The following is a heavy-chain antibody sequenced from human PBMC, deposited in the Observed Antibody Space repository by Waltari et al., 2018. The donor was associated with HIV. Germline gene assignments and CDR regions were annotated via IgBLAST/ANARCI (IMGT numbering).Heavy chain of an antibody. J-gene: IGHJ4*02. Sequence: QLQIQQWGAGLVKPSEPLSLTCAVSGESFTGFYWSFIRQPPGKGLEWIGEIHPSGTTNYNPSLKSRVTLSLQTSKSEFYLTLTSVTAADTAVYYCARRAGHSNGSQRLDHWGQGTLVSVSA. CDR3: ARRAGHSNGSQRLDH. CDR2: IHPSGTT. CDR1: GESFTGFY. D-gene: IGHD3-22*01. V-gene: IGHV4-34*01.